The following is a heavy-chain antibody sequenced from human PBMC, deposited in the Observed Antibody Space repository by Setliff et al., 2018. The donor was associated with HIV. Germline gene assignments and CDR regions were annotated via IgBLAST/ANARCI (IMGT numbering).Heavy chain of an antibody. D-gene: IGHD2-15*01. CDR1: GFSLYTSGVG. CDR3: AHTDCSGGSCYSRFDY. V-gene: IGHV2-5*02. Sequence: VSGPTLEPTQTLTLTCTFSGFSLYTSGVGVGWIRQPPGKALEWIAVIFWDDDKRYSPSLRSRVTITKDTAKNQVVLTMTNMDPVDTATYFCAHTDCSGGSCYSRFDYWGQGTLVTVSS. J-gene: IGHJ4*02. CDR2: IFWDDDK.